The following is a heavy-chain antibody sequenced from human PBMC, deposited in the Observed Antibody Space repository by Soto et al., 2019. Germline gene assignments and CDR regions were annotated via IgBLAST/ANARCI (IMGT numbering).Heavy chain of an antibody. Sequence: ASVKVSCKASGYTFTGYYMHWVRQAPGQGLEWMGWIDPNSGGTNYAQKFQGWVTMTRDTSISTAYMELSRLRSDDTAVYYCARAYYDFWSGYSLPDYWGQGTLVTVSS. D-gene: IGHD3-3*01. J-gene: IGHJ4*02. CDR1: GYTFTGYY. V-gene: IGHV1-2*04. CDR3: ARAYYDFWSGYSLPDY. CDR2: IDPNSGGT.